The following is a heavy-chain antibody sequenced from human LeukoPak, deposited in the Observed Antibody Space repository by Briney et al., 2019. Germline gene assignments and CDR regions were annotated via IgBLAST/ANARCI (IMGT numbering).Heavy chain of an antibody. V-gene: IGHV4-59*11. CDR3: ARGRGGPYYFDY. Sequence: SETLSLTCTVSGGSMSSHYWSWIRQPPGRGLEWIGNIYYSGSTNYNPSLNSRVTISVDTSKNQVSLKLSSVTAADTAVYYCARGRGGPYYFDYWGQGSLVTVSS. J-gene: IGHJ4*02. CDR2: IYYSGST. D-gene: IGHD3-10*01. CDR1: GGSMSSHY.